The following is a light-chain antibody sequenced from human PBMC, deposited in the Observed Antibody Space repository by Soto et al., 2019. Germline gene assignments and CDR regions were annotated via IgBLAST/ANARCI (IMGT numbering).Light chain of an antibody. Sequence: DIPMTQYPSTLSASVGDRVTITCRASQSITTWLAWYQQKPGKAPKLLIYKAINLQSGVPSRFSGSGSGTEFTLTISSLQPDDFATYYCQRYNDYQYVFGQWTKLDMK. CDR2: KAI. J-gene: IGKJ2*01. V-gene: IGKV1-5*03. CDR1: QSITTW. CDR3: QRYNDYQYV.